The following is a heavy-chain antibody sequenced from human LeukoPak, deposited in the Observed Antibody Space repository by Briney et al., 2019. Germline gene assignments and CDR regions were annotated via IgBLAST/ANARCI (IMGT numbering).Heavy chain of an antibody. CDR2: IYYSGST. Sequence: PSETLSLTCTVSGGSISSSSYYWGWIRQPPGKGLEWIGSIYYSGSTYYNPSLKSRVTISVDTSKNQFSLKLSSVTAADTAVYYCATTYYDILTGPRPFDYWGQGTLVTVSS. V-gene: IGHV4-39*01. CDR1: GGSISSSSYY. D-gene: IGHD3-9*01. CDR3: ATTYYDILTGPRPFDY. J-gene: IGHJ4*02.